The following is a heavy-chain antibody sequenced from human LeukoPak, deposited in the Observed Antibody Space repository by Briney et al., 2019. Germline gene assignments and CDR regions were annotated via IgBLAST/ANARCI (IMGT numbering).Heavy chain of an antibody. V-gene: IGHV1-2*02. J-gene: IGHJ4*02. D-gene: IGHD1-26*01. CDR1: GYTFSGYY. Sequence: ASVKVSCKASGYTFSGYYMHWVRQAPGQGLEWMGWINPNSGGTNYAQKFQGRVTMTRDTSISTAYMELSRLRSDDTAVYYCARDVNSGSYHDYWGQGTLVTVSS. CDR3: ARDVNSGSYHDY. CDR2: INPNSGGT.